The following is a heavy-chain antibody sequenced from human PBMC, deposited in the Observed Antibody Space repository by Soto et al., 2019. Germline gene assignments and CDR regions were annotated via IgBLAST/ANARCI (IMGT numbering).Heavy chain of an antibody. CDR1: GYSFTSYW. CDR3: ARDYGDYGSYYFDY. Sequence: GEALKIFLKGSGYSFTSYWIVLVRQMPGKGLEWMGITYPGDSDTRYSPSFQGQVTISADKSISTAYLQWSSLKASDTAMYYCARDYGDYGSYYFDYWGQGTLVTVSS. D-gene: IGHD4-17*01. V-gene: IGHV5-51*01. J-gene: IGHJ4*02. CDR2: TYPGDSDT.